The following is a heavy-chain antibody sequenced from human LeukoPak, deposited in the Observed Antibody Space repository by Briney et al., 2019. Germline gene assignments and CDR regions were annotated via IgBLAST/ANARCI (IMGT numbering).Heavy chain of an antibody. J-gene: IGHJ6*02. CDR1: GFTFSSYG. CDR3: ASPDPYSSSRNYGMDV. CDR2: IWYDGSNK. V-gene: IGHV3-33*01. Sequence: GGSLRLSCAASGFTFSSYGMHWVRQAPGKGLEWVAVIWYDGSNKYYADSVKGRFTISRDNSKNTLCLQMNSLRAEDTAVYYCASPDPYSSSRNYGMDVWGQGTTVTVSS. D-gene: IGHD6-6*01.